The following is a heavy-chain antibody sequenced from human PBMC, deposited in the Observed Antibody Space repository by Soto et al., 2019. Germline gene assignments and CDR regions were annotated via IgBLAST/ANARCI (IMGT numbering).Heavy chain of an antibody. V-gene: IGHV3-74*01. J-gene: IGHJ5*02. CDR2: ISSDGTTT. CDR1: GFTFSNYY. D-gene: IGHD4-17*01. Sequence: PGGSLRLSCAASGFTFSNYYMHWVRQAPGKGPVWVSRISSDGTTTTYADSVKGRFTISRDNAKNTLYLQVNSLRADDTAVYYCASASTVIPSWGQGTLVTVSS. CDR3: ASASTVIPS.